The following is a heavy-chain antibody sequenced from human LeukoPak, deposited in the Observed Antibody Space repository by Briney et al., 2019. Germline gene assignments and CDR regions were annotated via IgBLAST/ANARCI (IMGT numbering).Heavy chain of an antibody. CDR1: GGSISSYY. D-gene: IGHD5-18*01. Sequence: PSETLSLTCTVSGGSISSYYWSWIRQPPGKGLEGIGYIYYSGSTNYNPSLKSRVTISVDTSKNQFSLKLSSVTAADTAVYYCARLGYSYGYDWFDPWGQGTLVTVSS. CDR2: IYYSGST. CDR3: ARLGYSYGYDWFDP. J-gene: IGHJ5*02. V-gene: IGHV4-59*08.